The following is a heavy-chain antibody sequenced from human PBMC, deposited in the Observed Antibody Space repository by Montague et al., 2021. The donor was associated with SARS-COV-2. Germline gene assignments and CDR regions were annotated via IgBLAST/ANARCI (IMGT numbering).Heavy chain of an antibody. CDR3: ARDGDYDILPGYWTD. CDR2: ISSSSCTI. D-gene: IGHD3-9*01. V-gene: IGHV3-21*01. Sequence: SLRLSCAASGFTFSNYSMNWVRQAPGKGLEWVSSISSSSCTIYYGDSVKGRFTISRDNAKNSLYLQMNSLRAEDTAVYYCARDGDYDILPGYWTDWGQGTLVTVSS. J-gene: IGHJ4*02. CDR1: GFTFSNYS.